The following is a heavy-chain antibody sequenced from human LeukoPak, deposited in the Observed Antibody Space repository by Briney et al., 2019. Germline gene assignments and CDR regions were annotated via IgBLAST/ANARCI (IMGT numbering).Heavy chain of an antibody. J-gene: IGHJ6*02. CDR3: AKANAGIAARHGMDV. D-gene: IGHD6-6*01. Sequence: GRSLRLSCAASGFTFDDYAMHWVRQAPGKGLEWVSGISWNSGSIGYADSVKGRFTISRDNAKNSLYLQMNRLRAEDTALYYCAKANAGIAARHGMDVWGQGTTVTVSS. CDR2: ISWNSGSI. V-gene: IGHV3-9*01. CDR1: GFTFDDYA.